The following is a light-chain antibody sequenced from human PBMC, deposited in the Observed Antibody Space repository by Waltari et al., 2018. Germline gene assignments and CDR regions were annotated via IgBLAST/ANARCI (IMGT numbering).Light chain of an antibody. CDR3: AAWDDSLNGQV. Sequence: QSVLTQPPSASGTPGQRVTISCAGGSSNIGSNTVNWYQHLPGTAPKLLIYNDNQRPSGVPDRCSGSKSGTSASLAISGLQSEDEVDYYCAAWDDSLNGQVFGGGTKLTVL. CDR1: SSNIGSNT. V-gene: IGLV1-44*01. J-gene: IGLJ3*02. CDR2: NDN.